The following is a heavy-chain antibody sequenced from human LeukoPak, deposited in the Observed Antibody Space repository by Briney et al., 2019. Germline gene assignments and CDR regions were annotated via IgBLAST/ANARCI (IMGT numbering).Heavy chain of an antibody. CDR3: ARVVGFVAAIDAFDI. D-gene: IGHD1-26*01. V-gene: IGHV4-30-4*01. CDR1: SGSISSGDYY. Sequence: SQTLSLTCTVSSGSISSGDYYWSWIRQPPGKGLEWIGYIYYSGSTYYNPSLKSRVTISVDTSKNQFSLKLSSVTAADTAVYYCARVVGFVAAIDAFDIWGQGTMVTVSS. J-gene: IGHJ3*02. CDR2: IYYSGST.